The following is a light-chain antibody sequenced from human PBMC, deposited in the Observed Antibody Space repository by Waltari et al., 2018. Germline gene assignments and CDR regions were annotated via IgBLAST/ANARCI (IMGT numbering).Light chain of an antibody. CDR2: DVS. CDR1: SRDVVCYTS. CDR3: SSYTSSSTLVV. J-gene: IGLJ2*01. V-gene: IGLV2-14*03. Sequence: QSALTQPASVSGSPGQSLTFSRTAPSRDVVCYTSVPWHHHHPGKAPKLMIYDVSNRPAGVSKRFSGSKSGNTASLTISGLQAEDEADYYCSSYTSSSTLVVFGGGTKLTVL.